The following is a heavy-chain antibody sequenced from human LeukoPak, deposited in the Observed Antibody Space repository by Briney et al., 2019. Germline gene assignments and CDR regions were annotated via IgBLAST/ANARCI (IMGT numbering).Heavy chain of an antibody. CDR3: ARSVLGAYGAFDY. J-gene: IGHJ4*02. V-gene: IGHV4-4*02. CDR2: IYHSGST. CDR1: GDSNSSSHW. Sequence: PSETLSLTCAVSGDSNSSSHWWGWVRQPPGKGLEWIGEIYHSGSTNYNPSLKSRVTISVDKSKNQVSLKLSSVTAADTAVYYCARSVLGAYGAFDYWGQGALVTVSS. D-gene: IGHD5-12*01.